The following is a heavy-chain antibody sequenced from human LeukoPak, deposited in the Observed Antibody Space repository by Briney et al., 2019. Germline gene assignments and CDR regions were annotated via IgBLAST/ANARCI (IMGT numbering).Heavy chain of an antibody. CDR1: GGSVSGSSHY. D-gene: IGHD6-6*01. CDR3: ARSLRGAAHHFDY. CDR2: IYFTGNA. V-gene: IGHV4-39*01. J-gene: IGHJ4*02. Sequence: SETLSLTCTVSGGSVSGSSHYWGWIRQPPGKGLEWIGSIYFTGNAYYNPSLESRVTISVDTSKNQFSLILRSVTAADTAVYYCARSLRGAAHHFDYWGQGTLVTVSS.